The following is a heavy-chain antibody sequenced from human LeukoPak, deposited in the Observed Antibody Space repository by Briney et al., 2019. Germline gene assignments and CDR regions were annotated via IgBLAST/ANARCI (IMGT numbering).Heavy chain of an antibody. Sequence: SETLSLTCTVSGGSISSYYWSWIRQPPGKGLEWIGSIYHSGRTYYNPSLKSRVTISVDTSKNQFSLKLNSVTAADTAVYYCAGKYYYDISGYFYADYWGQGTLVTVSS. CDR3: AGKYYYDISGYFYADY. CDR1: GGSISSYY. V-gene: IGHV4-59*04. J-gene: IGHJ4*02. D-gene: IGHD3-22*01. CDR2: IYHSGRT.